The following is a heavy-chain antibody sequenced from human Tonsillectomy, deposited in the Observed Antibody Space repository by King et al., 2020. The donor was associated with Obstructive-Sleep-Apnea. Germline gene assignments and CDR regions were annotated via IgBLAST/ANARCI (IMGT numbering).Heavy chain of an antibody. J-gene: IGHJ6*02. D-gene: IGHD4-11*01. Sequence: VQLQESGPGLVKPSETLSLTCNVSGYSITSGFYCGWIRQPPGKGLEWIGTISHGGGTYYNPSLNSRVTISAATSKNQFSLRLSSVTAADTAVYYCASTSNYARYYYYGMDVWGQGTTVTVSS. CDR2: ISHGGGT. CDR1: GYSITSGFY. CDR3: ASTSNYARYYYYGMDV. V-gene: IGHV4-38-2*02.